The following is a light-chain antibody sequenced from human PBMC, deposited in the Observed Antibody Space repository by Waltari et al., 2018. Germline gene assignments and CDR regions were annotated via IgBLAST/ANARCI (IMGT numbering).Light chain of an antibody. V-gene: IGKV3-20*01. J-gene: IGKJ4*01. CDR2: GTF. CDR3: QQYDISPLT. Sequence: EIVLTQSPGTLSLSPGEGATLSCRTSQTIRTTYLAWYQQKPGQAPNLLIYGTFSRATGIPDRFTCGGSGTDFYLTISSLEPEDFATYYCQQYDISPLTFGGGTKVEIK. CDR1: QTIRTTY.